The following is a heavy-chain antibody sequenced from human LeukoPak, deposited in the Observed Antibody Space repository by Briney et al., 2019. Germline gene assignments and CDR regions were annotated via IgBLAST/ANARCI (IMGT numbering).Heavy chain of an antibody. CDR1: GYTFTGYY. Sequence: ASVKVSCKASGYTFTGYYMHWVRQAPGQGLEWMGWINPNSGGTNYAQKFQGRVTMTRDTSISTAYMELSRLRSDDTAVYYCARLGYNWNYGFSYWGQGTLVTVSS. J-gene: IGHJ4*02. CDR3: ARLGYNWNYGFSY. D-gene: IGHD1-7*01. V-gene: IGHV1-2*02. CDR2: INPNSGGT.